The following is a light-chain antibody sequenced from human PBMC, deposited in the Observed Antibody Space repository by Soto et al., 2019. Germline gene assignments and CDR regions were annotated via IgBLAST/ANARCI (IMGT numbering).Light chain of an antibody. CDR1: QSLLHSNGYNY. CDR3: MQALQTPIT. CDR2: LVS. Sequence: DIVMTQSPLSLPVTPGEPASISCRSSQSLLHSNGYNYLDWYLQKPGQSPQLVIYLVSNRASGVSDSFSDSGSCTYFTLKISRVEAEDVAVYYCMQALQTPITFGPGTKVDIK. J-gene: IGKJ3*01. V-gene: IGKV2-28*01.